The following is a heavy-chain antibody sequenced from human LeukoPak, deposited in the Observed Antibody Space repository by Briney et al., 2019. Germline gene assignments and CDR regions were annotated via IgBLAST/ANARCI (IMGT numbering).Heavy chain of an antibody. CDR1: GYTFTGYY. V-gene: IGHV1-2*02. Sequence: GASVKLSCKASGYTFTGYYMHWVRQAPGQGLEWMGWINPNSGGTNYAQKFQGRVTMTSDTSISTAYMELSRLRSDDTAVYYCARGPPRSGEGWFDPWGQGTLVTVSS. CDR2: INPNSGGT. CDR3: ARGPPRSGEGWFDP. D-gene: IGHD1-26*01. J-gene: IGHJ5*02.